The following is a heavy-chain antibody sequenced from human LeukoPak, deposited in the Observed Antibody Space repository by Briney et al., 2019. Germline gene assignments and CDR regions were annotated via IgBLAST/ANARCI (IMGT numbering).Heavy chain of an antibody. V-gene: IGHV5-51*01. CDR1: GYSFSSYW. CDR2: IYPGDSDT. J-gene: IGHJ5*01. CDR3: ARKCGDDYNHCFDS. D-gene: IGHD5-24*01. Sequence: GKSLKISCKGSGYSFSSYWIGWVRQMPGKGLEWMGIIYPGDSDTRYSPSFQGQVTISADKSINTAYLQWSSLEASDTAIYYCARKCGDDYNHCFDSWGQGTLVTVSS.